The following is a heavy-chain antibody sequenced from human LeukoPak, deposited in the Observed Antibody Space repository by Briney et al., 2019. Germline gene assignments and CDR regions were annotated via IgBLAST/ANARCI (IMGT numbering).Heavy chain of an antibody. J-gene: IGHJ5*02. Sequence: PSETLSLTCTVSGGSFSSGSYYWSWIRQPPGKGLEWIGYIYYSGSTNYNPSLKSRVTISVDTSKNQFSLKLSSVTAADTAVYYCARVVWCGSYFNWFDPWGQGTLVTVSS. D-gene: IGHD1-26*01. CDR2: IYYSGST. CDR1: GGSFSSGSYY. V-gene: IGHV4-61*01. CDR3: ARVVWCGSYFNWFDP.